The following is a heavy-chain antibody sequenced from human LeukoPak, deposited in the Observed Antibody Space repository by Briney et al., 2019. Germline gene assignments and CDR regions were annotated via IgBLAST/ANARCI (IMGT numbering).Heavy chain of an antibody. CDR3: AELGITMIGGV. D-gene: IGHD3-10*02. CDR1: GFTFSSYS. J-gene: IGHJ6*04. V-gene: IGHV3-21*01. Sequence: PGGSLRLSCAASGFTFSSYSMSWVRQAPGKGLEWVSSISSSSSYIYYADSVKGRFTISRDNAKNSLYLQMNSLRAEDTAVYYCAELGITMIGGVWGKGTTVTISS. CDR2: ISSSSSYI.